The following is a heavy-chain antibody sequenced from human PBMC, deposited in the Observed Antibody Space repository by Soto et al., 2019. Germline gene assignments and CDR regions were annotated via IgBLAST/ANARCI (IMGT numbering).Heavy chain of an antibody. J-gene: IGHJ4*02. D-gene: IGHD4-17*01. V-gene: IGHV3-30-3*01. CDR3: ARDLHNYGDYPTFDY. CDR2: ISYDGSNK. Sequence: PGGSLRLSCAACGFTVSSYAMHWVRQAPGKGLEWVAVISYDGSNKYYADSVKGRFTISRDNSKNTLYLQMNSLRAEDTAVYYCARDLHNYGDYPTFDYWGQGTLVTVSS. CDR1: GFTVSSYA.